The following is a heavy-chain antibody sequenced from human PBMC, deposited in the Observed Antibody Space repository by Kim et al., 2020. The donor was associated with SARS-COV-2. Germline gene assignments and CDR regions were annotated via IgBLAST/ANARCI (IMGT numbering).Heavy chain of an antibody. CDR2: IYYSGST. Sequence: SETLSLTCTVSGGSISSSSYYWGWIRQPPGKGLEWIGSIYYSGSTYYNPSLKSRVTISVDTSKNQFTLKLSSVTAADTAVYYCAKRDSSSWYLPYYFDY. D-gene: IGHD6-13*01. J-gene: IGHJ4*01. CDR1: GGSISSSSYY. CDR3: AKRDSSSWYLPYYFDY. V-gene: IGHV4-39*01.